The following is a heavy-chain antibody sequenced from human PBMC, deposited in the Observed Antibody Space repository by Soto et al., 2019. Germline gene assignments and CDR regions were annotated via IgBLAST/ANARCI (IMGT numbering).Heavy chain of an antibody. CDR2: ISGSGGTS. J-gene: IGHJ4*01. CDR3: AKGRGSSWPIDY. Sequence: DVELSESGGGLVQPGGSLRLSCAASGFNFRSYAMSWVRRAPGKGLEWVSAISGSGGTSYFADSVSGRFTISRDNSKNTLYLQLSSLRVEATAAYFCAKGRGSSWPIDYWGHGTLVTVSS. V-gene: IGHV3-23*01. CDR1: GFNFRSYA. D-gene: IGHD6-13*01.